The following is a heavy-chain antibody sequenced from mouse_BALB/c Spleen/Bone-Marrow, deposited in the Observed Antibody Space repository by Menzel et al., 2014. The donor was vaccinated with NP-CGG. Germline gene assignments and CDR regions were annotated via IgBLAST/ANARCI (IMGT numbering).Heavy chain of an antibody. D-gene: IGHD2-13*01. CDR2: IWGDGST. CDR1: GFSLTGYG. V-gene: IGHV2-6-7*01. J-gene: IGHJ1*01. CDR3: ARDRRGLRYFDV. Sequence: VQLQQSGPGLVAPSQSLSIPCTVSGFSLTGYGVNWVRQPPGKGLEWLGKIWGDGSTDYNSPLKSRLSIIKDNSKSQVFLKMNSLQTDDTARYYCARDRRGLRYFDVWGAGTTVTVSS.